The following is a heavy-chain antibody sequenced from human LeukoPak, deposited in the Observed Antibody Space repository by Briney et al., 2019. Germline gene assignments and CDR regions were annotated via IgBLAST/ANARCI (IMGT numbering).Heavy chain of an antibody. CDR2: IAIDAGVK. J-gene: IGHJ4*02. CDR3: AREGNWGKWYFDY. Sequence: SMSLSCLAATFILSIHCIQCVRQPPGNCSEWVSFIAIDAGVKLYAESVKGRFSVSRDNPRNMFFLKMNFLKVEDTAIYYCAREGNWGKWYFDYWGQGTTVTVSS. CDR1: TFILSIHC. V-gene: IGHV3-30*03. D-gene: IGHD7-27*01.